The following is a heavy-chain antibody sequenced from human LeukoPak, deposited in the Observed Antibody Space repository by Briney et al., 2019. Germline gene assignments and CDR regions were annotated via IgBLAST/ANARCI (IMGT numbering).Heavy chain of an antibody. CDR1: GYTFTGYY. CDR3: ARGGVPVWSGPTGHYYYGMDV. D-gene: IGHD3-3*01. V-gene: IGHV1-2*04. J-gene: IGHJ6*02. CDR2: INPNSGGT. Sequence: ASVNVSCKASGYTFTGYYMHWVRQAPGQGLEWMGWINPNSGGTNYAQKFQGWVTMTRDTSISTAYMERSRLRSDDTAVYYCARGGVPVWSGPTGHYYYGMDVWGQGTTVTVSS.